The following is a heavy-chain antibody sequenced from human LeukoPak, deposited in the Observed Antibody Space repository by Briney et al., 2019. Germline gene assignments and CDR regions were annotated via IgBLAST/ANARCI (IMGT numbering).Heavy chain of an antibody. Sequence: SETLSLTCTVSGGSISSSSYYWGWIRQPPGKGLEWIGSIYYSGSTYYNPSLKSRVTISVDTSKNQFSLKLSSVTAADTAVYYCASREYSSSRYFDYWGQGTLVTVSS. CDR2: IYYSGST. CDR1: GGSISSSSYY. V-gene: IGHV4-39*01. D-gene: IGHD6-13*01. J-gene: IGHJ4*02. CDR3: ASREYSSSRYFDY.